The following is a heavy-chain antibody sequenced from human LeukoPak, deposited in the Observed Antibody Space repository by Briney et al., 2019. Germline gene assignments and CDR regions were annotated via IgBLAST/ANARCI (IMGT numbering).Heavy chain of an antibody. CDR3: ASHADYCSGGSCYNADY. V-gene: IGHV5-10-1*01. CDR2: FDPSDSYT. CDR1: GYSFTSYW. D-gene: IGHD2-15*01. J-gene: IGHJ4*02. Sequence: PGESLRISCKGSGYSFTSYWISWVRQMPGKGLEWMGRFDPSDSYTNYSPSFQGHVTISADKSISTAYLQWSSLKASDTAMYYCASHADYCSGGSCYNADYWGQGTLVTVSS.